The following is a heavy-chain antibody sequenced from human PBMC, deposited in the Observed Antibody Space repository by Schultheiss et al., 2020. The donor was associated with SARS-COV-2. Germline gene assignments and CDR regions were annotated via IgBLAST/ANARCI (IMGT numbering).Heavy chain of an antibody. CDR3: TTDFDYDILTGLGLYNWFDP. J-gene: IGHJ5*02. Sequence: GESLKISCAASGFTFSNAWLNWVRQAPGKGLEWVGRIKKKSDGGTADYAAPVRGRFTISRDDSKNTLYLQMNSLKTEDTAVYYCTTDFDYDILTGLGLYNWFDPWGQGTLVTVSS. D-gene: IGHD3-9*01. V-gene: IGHV3-15*07. CDR1: GFTFSNAW. CDR2: IKKKSDGGTA.